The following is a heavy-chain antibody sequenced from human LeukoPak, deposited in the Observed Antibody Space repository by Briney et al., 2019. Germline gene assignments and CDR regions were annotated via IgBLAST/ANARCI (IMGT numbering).Heavy chain of an antibody. V-gene: IGHV5-10-1*01. CDR1: GYSFTSYW. CDR2: IDPSDSYT. Sequence: GESLRISCKGSGYSFTSYWISWVRQMPGKGLEWMGRIDPSDSYTNYSPSFQGHVTISADKSISTAYLQWSSLKASDTAMYYCARHGAAAGTEYGTDVWGKGTTVTVSS. D-gene: IGHD6-13*01. CDR3: ARHGAAAGTEYGTDV. J-gene: IGHJ6*04.